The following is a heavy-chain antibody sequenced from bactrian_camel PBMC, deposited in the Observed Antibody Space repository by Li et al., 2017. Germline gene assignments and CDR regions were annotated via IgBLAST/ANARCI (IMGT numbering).Heavy chain of an antibody. CDR3: GITGGSCADRFRI. V-gene: IGHV3S63*01. J-gene: IGHJ4*01. Sequence: HVQLVESGGGSVEAGGSLRLACVVSGYAYGGNCLGRFRQRPGKEREGVASIWTYDGRTSFADSVKGRFTISVDNAKTTVYLQMNNLEPEDTAMYYCGITGGSCADRFRIWGQGTQVTVS. D-gene: IGHD6*01. CDR1: GYAYGGNC. CDR2: IWTYDGRT.